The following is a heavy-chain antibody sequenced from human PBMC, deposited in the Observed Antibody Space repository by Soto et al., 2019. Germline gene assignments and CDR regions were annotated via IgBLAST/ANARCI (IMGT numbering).Heavy chain of an antibody. CDR3: VRDGTKTLRDWFDP. CDR2: IYATGTT. CDR1: GASISGFY. V-gene: IGHV4-4*07. Sequence: QVQLQESGPGLVKPSETLSLTCTVSGASISGFYWSWIRKSAGKGLEWIGRIYATGTTDYNPSLKSRVMMSVDTSKKQFSLELGSVTAADTAVYYCVRDGTKTLRDWFDPWGQGISVTVSS. J-gene: IGHJ5*02. D-gene: IGHD1-1*01.